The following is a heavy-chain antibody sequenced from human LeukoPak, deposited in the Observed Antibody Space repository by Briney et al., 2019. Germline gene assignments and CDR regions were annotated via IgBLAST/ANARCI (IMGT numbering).Heavy chain of an antibody. CDR1: GGSFSGYY. D-gene: IGHD3-10*01. Sequence: PSETLSLTCAVYGGSFSGYYWSWIRQPPGKGLEWIGEINHSGSTNYNPSLKSRVTMSLDMSNNQFSLKLSSVTAADTAVYYCARDRGSDGSDQLDPWGQGTLVTVSS. V-gene: IGHV4-34*01. J-gene: IGHJ5*02. CDR2: INHSGST. CDR3: ARDRGSDGSDQLDP.